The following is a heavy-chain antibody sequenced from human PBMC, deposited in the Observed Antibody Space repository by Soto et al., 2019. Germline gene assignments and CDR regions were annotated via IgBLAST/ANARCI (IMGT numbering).Heavy chain of an antibody. CDR3: ARAQHSYCSGGSCYPFFDY. Sequence: GGSLRLSCAASGFTFSSYAMHWVRQAPGKGLEWVAVISYDGSNKYYADSVKGRFTISRDNSKNTLYLQMNSLRAEDTAVYYCARAQHSYCSGGSCYPFFDYWGQGTLVTVSS. V-gene: IGHV3-30-3*01. CDR2: ISYDGSNK. J-gene: IGHJ4*02. D-gene: IGHD2-15*01. CDR1: GFTFSSYA.